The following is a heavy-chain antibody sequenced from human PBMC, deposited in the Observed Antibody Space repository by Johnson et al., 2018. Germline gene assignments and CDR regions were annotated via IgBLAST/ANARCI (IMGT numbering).Heavy chain of an antibody. CDR3: AKDKVTGGTYSEPRGSYYYYYYMDV. J-gene: IGHJ6*03. D-gene: IGHD1-26*01. CDR2: ISWNSGTI. V-gene: IGHV3-9*01. CDR1: GFTFDDYA. Sequence: VQLVQSGGGLVQPGRSLRLSCAASGFTFDDYAMHWVRQAPGKGLEWVSGISWNSGTIAYADSVKGRFTISRNNAKNSLYLQMNSLSAEDTALYYCAKDKVTGGTYSEPRGSYYYYYYMDVWGKGTTVTVSS.